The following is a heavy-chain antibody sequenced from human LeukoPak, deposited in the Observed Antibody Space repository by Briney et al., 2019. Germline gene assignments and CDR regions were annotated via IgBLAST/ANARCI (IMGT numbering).Heavy chain of an antibody. D-gene: IGHD2-2*01. CDR2: IYTSGST. CDR1: GGSISSGSYY. V-gene: IGHV4-61*09. Sequence: SETLSLTCTVSGGSISSGSYYWSWIRQPAVKGLEWIGHIYTSGSTNYNPSLKSRVTISVDTSKNQFSLNLSSVTAADTAVYYCAREGVVPAAMSFYYYYYMDVWGKGTTVTISS. CDR3: AREGVVPAAMSFYYYYYMDV. J-gene: IGHJ6*03.